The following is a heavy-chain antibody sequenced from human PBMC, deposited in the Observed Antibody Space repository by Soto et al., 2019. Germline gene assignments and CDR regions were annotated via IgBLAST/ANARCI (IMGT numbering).Heavy chain of an antibody. CDR2: IYWNDDK. CDR1: GFSLRTKRVG. J-gene: IGHJ4*02. V-gene: IGHV2-5*01. CDR3: AHRLTGTFPFDY. Sequence: SAAKLVTPTQSVGLTCSSSGFSLRTKRVGVGWIRQPPGKALEWLALIYWNDDKRYSPSLKSRLTITKDTSKNQVVLTMTNMDPVDTATYYCAHRLTGTFPFDYWGQGTLVTVSS. D-gene: IGHD1-20*01.